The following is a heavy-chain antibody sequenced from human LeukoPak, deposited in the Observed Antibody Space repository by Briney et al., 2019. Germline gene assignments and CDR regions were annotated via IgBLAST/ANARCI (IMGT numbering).Heavy chain of an antibody. CDR2: IYYSGST. CDR3: ARDDYGDYGLDY. Sequence: SQTLSLTCTVSGGSISSGGYYWSWIRQHPGKGLEWIGYIYYSGSTYYNPSLKSRVTMSVDTSKNQFSLKLSSVTAADTAVYYCARDDYGDYGLDYWGQGTLVTVSS. J-gene: IGHJ4*02. V-gene: IGHV4-31*03. D-gene: IGHD4-17*01. CDR1: GGSISSGGYY.